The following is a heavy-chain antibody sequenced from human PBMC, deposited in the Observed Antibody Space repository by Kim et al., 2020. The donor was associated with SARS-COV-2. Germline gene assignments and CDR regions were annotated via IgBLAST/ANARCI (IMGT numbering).Heavy chain of an antibody. D-gene: IGHD3-10*01. CDR3: ARHITRQGKRSPHAFDI. CDR2: IYPGDSDT. Sequence: GESLKISCKGSGYSFTSYWIGWVRQMPGKGLEWMGIIYPGDSDTRYSPSFQGQVTISADKSISTAYLQWSSLKASDTAMYYCARHITRQGKRSPHAFDIWGQGTMVTVSS. J-gene: IGHJ3*02. V-gene: IGHV5-51*01. CDR1: GYSFTSYW.